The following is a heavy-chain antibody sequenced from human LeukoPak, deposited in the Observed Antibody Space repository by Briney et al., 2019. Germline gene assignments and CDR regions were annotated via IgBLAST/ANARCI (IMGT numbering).Heavy chain of an antibody. CDR2: INPYNANT. CDR1: GYTFTSYG. J-gene: IGHJ5*02. CDR3: ARDLTPPHCTSTSCPRGGWFDP. V-gene: IGHV1-18*01. D-gene: IGHD2-2*01. Sequence: ASVKVSCKASGYTFTSYGISWVRQAPGQGLEWMGWINPYNANTKYAQKLQGRVTMTTDTSPSTAYMELRGLGSDDTAVYYCARDLTPPHCTSTSCPRGGWFDPWGQGTLVTVSS.